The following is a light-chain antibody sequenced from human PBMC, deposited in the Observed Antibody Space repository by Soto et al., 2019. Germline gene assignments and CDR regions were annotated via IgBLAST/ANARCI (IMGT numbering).Light chain of an antibody. Sequence: QSAVTQPASVSGSPGQSITISCTGTSSDVGGYDYVSWYQQYPGKAPRHIIYEVSNRPSGVSTHFSGSKSGNTASLTISCLRAEDEGDYFCSSYTGTGALVFVGGGTKVTVL. CDR3: SSYTGTGALVF. J-gene: IGLJ2*01. CDR1: SSDVGGYDY. CDR2: EVS. V-gene: IGLV2-14*01.